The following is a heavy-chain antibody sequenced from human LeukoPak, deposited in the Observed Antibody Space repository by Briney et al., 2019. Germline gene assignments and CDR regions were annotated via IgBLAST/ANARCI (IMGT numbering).Heavy chain of an antibody. V-gene: IGHV5-51*01. J-gene: IGHJ5*02. CDR1: GYSFTSFW. D-gene: IGHD5-24*01. Sequence: GASLKTPCRGFGYSFTSFWIGWVRRMPGKGLEGLGSIYPGDFDTRYSPSFQGQVPISAAKSLSTAYPQRRSLKAPGTAMYYCARGVRDGYNYVWFDPWGQRTLVTASS. CDR2: IYPGDFDT. CDR3: ARGVRDGYNYVWFDP.